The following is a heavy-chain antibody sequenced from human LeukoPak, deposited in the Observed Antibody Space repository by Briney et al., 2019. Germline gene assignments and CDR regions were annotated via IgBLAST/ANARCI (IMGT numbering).Heavy chain of an antibody. Sequence: GGSLRLSCAASGFTFSSYAMSWVRQAPGKGLEWVSGISGSGGSTYYADSVKGRFTISRDNSKNTLYLQMNSLRAEDTAVYYCAKEAYSSGWYGELGAFDIWGQGTMVTVSS. D-gene: IGHD6-19*01. CDR2: ISGSGGST. V-gene: IGHV3-23*01. CDR1: GFTFSSYA. J-gene: IGHJ3*02. CDR3: AKEAYSSGWYGELGAFDI.